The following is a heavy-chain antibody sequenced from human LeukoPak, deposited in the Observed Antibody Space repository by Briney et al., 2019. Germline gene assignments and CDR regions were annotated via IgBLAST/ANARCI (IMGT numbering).Heavy chain of an antibody. CDR2: ISWDSGSI. CDR1: GFTFDDYA. D-gene: IGHD6-13*01. J-gene: IGHJ3*02. Sequence: TGGSLRLSCAASGFTFDDYAMHWVRQAPGKGLEWVSGISWDSGSIGYADSVKGRFTISRDNAKNSLYLQMNSLRAEDTAVYYCARDRNSFGIASSSWSHDAFDMWGQGTMVTVSS. V-gene: IGHV3-9*01. CDR3: ARDRNSFGIASSSWSHDAFDM.